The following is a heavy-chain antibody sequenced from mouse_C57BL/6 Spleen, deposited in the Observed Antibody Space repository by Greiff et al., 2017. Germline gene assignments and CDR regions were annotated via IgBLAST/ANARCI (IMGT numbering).Heavy chain of an antibody. Sequence: VQLQQPGAELVKPGASVKLSCKASGYTFTSYWMHWVKQRPGQGLEWIGMIHPNSGSTNYNEKFKSKATLTVDKSSSTAYMQLSSLTSEDTAVXYCAKGGSYCYGSSYPFDYWGQGTTLTVSS. CDR2: IHPNSGST. J-gene: IGHJ2*01. CDR3: AKGGSYCYGSSYPFDY. V-gene: IGHV1-64*01. CDR1: GYTFTSYW. D-gene: IGHD1-1*01.